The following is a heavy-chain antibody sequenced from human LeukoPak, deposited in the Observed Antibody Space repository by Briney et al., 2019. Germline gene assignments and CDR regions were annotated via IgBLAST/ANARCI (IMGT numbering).Heavy chain of an antibody. CDR1: GFTFSSYA. V-gene: IGHV3-23*01. J-gene: IGHJ4*02. CDR2: ISGSGGAT. D-gene: IGHD3-22*01. CDR3: AKNYDSSGYSLMDY. Sequence: GGSLRLSCAASGFTFSSYAMSWVRQAPGKGLEWASAISGSGGATYYADSVKGRFTISRDNSKDTLYLQMNSLRAEDTAVYYCAKNYDSSGYSLMDYWGQGTLVTVSS.